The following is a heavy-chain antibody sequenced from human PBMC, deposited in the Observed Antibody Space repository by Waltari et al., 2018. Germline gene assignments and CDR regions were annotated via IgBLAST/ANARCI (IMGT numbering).Heavy chain of an antibody. CDR3: ARVGTTAMATWYFDL. D-gene: IGHD5-18*01. Sequence: EVQLVASGGGLVKPGGSLRLSCAASGFTFSSYSMNWVRQAPGKGLEWVSSISSSSSYIYYADSVKGRFTISRDNAKNSLYLQMNSLRAEDTAVYYCARVGTTAMATWYFDLWGRGTLVTVSS. V-gene: IGHV3-21*01. CDR2: ISSSSSYI. CDR1: GFTFSSYS. J-gene: IGHJ2*01.